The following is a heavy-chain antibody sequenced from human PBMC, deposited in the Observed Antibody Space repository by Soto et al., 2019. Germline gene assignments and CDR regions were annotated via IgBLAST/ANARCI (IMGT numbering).Heavy chain of an antibody. V-gene: IGHV3-74*01. CDR1: GFPFSSYL. J-gene: IGHJ6*02. Sequence: GGSLRLSCAASGFPFSSYLMHWVRQAPGKGLVWVSRINSDGSSTSYADSVKGRFTISRDNAKNTLYLQMNSLRAEDTAVYYCARAPSDLGGSYYYYYYGMDVWGQGTTVTVSS. CDR2: INSDGSST. CDR3: ARAPSDLGGSYYYYYYGMDV. D-gene: IGHD1-26*01.